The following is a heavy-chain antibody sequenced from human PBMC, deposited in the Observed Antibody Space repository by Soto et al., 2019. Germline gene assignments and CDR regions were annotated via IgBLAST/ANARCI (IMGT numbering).Heavy chain of an antibody. V-gene: IGHV4-4*02. CDR1: GDSINNSHW. D-gene: IGHD6-13*01. Sequence: QVQLQESGPGLVQPSGTLSLTCAVSGDSINNSHWWSWIRQTPGKGLEWIGESYHSGTTNYNPSLKTLVTISIDNSKDQFSVKMNSVTAADTAVYYCAREVNSSPARGPNWFDPWCQGALFPVSS. CDR3: AREVNSSPARGPNWFDP. J-gene: IGHJ5*02. CDR2: SYHSGTT.